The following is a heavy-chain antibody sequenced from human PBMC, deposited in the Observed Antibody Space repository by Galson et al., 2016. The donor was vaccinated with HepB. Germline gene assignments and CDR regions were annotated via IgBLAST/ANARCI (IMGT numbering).Heavy chain of an antibody. D-gene: IGHD3-9*01. V-gene: IGHV3-23*01. CDR2: ISGSAGSI. Sequence: SLRLSCAASGFMFSSYAMSWVRQAPGKGLEWVSAISGSAGSIYYADSVKGRFTVSRDNSKNTLYLQMDSLTSDDTALYYCAMYDETRYYTPWYWGQGTLVTVSS. J-gene: IGHJ4*02. CDR3: AMYDETRYYTPWY. CDR1: GFMFSSYA.